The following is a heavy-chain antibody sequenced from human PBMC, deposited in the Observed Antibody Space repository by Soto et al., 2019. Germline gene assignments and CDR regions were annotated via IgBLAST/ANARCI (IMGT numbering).Heavy chain of an antibody. CDR2: IYYSGST. Sequence: SETLSLTCTVSGGSISSGGYYWSWIRQHPGKGLEWIGYIYYSGSTYYNPSLKSRVTISVDTSKNQFSLKLSSVTAADTAVYYCARDLKGSSSWYYFDYWGQGTLVTVSS. D-gene: IGHD6-13*01. CDR3: ARDLKGSSSWYYFDY. CDR1: GGSISSGGYY. J-gene: IGHJ4*02. V-gene: IGHV4-31*03.